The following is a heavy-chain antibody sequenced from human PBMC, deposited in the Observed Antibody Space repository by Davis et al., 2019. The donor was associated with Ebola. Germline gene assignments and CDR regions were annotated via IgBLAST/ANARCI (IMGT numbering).Heavy chain of an antibody. CDR1: VITFSSYA. J-gene: IGHJ6*04. CDR2: LYTSGTT. V-gene: IGHV4-59*01. CDR3: ARLATYGMDV. Sequence: ESLKISCTDSVITFSSYAMTWVRQAPGKGLEWIGNLYTSGTTNKNASLKSRLTILLDTSKNQLSLNLRSVTAADTAVYYCARLATYGMDVWGKGTTVTVSS.